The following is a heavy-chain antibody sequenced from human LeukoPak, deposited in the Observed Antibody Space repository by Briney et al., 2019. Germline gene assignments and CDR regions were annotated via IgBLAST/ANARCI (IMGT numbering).Heavy chain of an antibody. J-gene: IGHJ4*02. CDR2: IRSDGGST. V-gene: IGHV3-23*01. CDR1: GFTFSSYD. CDR3: ARDAGGYYAY. Sequence: GGSLRLSCAASGFTFSSYDMSWVRQAPGKGLEWASFIRSDGGSTLYADSVKGRFTISRGNAKNSLYLQMNSLRAEDTAVYYCARDAGGYYAYWGQGTLVTVSS. D-gene: IGHD3-22*01.